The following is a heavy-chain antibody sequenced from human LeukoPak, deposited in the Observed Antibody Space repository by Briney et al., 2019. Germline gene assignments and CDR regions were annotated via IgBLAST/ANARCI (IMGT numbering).Heavy chain of an antibody. CDR1: GFTFSSYW. CDR2: IKHDESEK. Sequence: GGSLRLSCAASGFTFSSYWMSWVRQAPGKGLEWVANIKHDESEKYYVDSVKGRFTISRDNAKNSLYLQMNSLRAEDTAVYYCARVRTVTYYGMDVWGKGTTVTVSS. D-gene: IGHD4-17*01. J-gene: IGHJ6*04. CDR3: ARVRTVTYYGMDV. V-gene: IGHV3-7*03.